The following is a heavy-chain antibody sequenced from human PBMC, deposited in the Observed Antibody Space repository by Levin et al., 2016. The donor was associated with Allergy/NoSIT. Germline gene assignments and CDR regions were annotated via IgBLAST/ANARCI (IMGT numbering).Heavy chain of an antibody. CDR3: AKDVADSIGYYWYFDY. J-gene: IGHJ4*02. V-gene: IGHV3-23*01. CDR2: ISGSGDYT. Sequence: WIRQPPGKGLEWVSSISGSGDYTYYADSVKGRFTISRDDSKNTLYLQMNSLRGEDTAVYYCAKDVADSIGYYWYFDYWGQGTLVTVSS. D-gene: IGHD3-22*01.